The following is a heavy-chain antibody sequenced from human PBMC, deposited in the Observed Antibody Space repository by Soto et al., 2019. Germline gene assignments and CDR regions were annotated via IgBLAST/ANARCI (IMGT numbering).Heavy chain of an antibody. J-gene: IGHJ4*02. CDR2: FFIGGNT. Sequence: PSETLSLTCTVSGGSISSTTYYWGWMRQPPGKGLEWIASFFIGGNTYYNPSLKSRVTISIDKSKNQFSLRLSSLTAADTAMYFCARVSRRGADYWGQGTLVTAPQ. CDR3: ARVSRRGADY. CDR1: GGSISSTTYY. V-gene: IGHV4-39*07.